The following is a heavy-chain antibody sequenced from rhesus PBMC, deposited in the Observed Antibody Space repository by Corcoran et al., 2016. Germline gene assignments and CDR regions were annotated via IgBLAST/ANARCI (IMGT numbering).Heavy chain of an antibody. Sequence: QVQLQESGPGLVQPSETLSLTCAVSGGSISSSYYYCSWIRQAPGKGLEWIGYISYRGRTSYNPSLKRRDTSSRETTKNQCALKLSSVTAADTAVYYCARSHLGDGNEFWGQGALVTVSA. CDR2: ISYRGRT. V-gene: IGHV4-122*02. CDR3: ARSHLGDGNEF. J-gene: IGHJ1*01. CDR1: GGSISSSYYY. D-gene: IGHD1-44*01.